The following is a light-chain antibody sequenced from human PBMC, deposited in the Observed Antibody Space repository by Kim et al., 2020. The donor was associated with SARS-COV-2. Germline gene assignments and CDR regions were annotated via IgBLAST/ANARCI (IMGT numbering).Light chain of an antibody. J-gene: IGLJ3*02. Sequence: SVSPGQTASITCSGDRLGDKYASWYQQKPGQPPVLVIYNDSRRPSGIPERFSGSNSGNTATLTISGTQAIDEADYYCQAWDNNNGVFGGGTQLTVL. CDR1: RLGDKY. CDR3: QAWDNNNGV. CDR2: NDS. V-gene: IGLV3-1*01.